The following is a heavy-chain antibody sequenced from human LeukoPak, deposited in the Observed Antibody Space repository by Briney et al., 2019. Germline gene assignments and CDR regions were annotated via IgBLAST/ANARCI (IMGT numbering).Heavy chain of an antibody. Sequence: RGSLRLSCAASGFTVSSNYMSWVRQAPGRGLEWVSVIYSGGSTYYADSVKGRFTISRDNSKNTLFLQMNSLRAGDTAVYYCARGTVSMVDYWGQGTLVTVSS. D-gene: IGHD3-10*01. V-gene: IGHV3-66*01. CDR1: GFTVSSNY. J-gene: IGHJ4*02. CDR3: ARGTVSMVDY. CDR2: IYSGGST.